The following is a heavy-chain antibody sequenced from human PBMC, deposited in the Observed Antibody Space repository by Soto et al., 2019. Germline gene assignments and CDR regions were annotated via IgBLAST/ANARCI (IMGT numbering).Heavy chain of an antibody. V-gene: IGHV3-66*01. CDR1: GFTVSSNY. CDR3: ARDWRQPDYYYYYGMDV. J-gene: IGHJ6*02. D-gene: IGHD5-18*01. Sequence: PGGSLRLSCAASGFTVSSNYMSWVRQAPGKGLEWVSVIYSGGSTYYADSVKGRFTISRDNSKNTLYLQMNSLRAEDTAVYYCARDWRQPDYYYYYGMDVWGQGTTVTVSS. CDR2: IYSGGST.